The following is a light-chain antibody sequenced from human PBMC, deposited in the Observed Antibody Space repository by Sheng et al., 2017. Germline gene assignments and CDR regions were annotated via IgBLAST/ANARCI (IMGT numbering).Light chain of an antibody. J-gene: IGKJ2*01. CDR3: QQTVGLPYT. V-gene: IGKV1-12*01. CDR2: LAS. CDR1: QSVFPW. Sequence: DIQMTQSPSSVSASVGDRVTLTCRASQSVFPWLAWYQQKPGEAPRLLIYLASKVQRGVPSRFRGSGSGRDFSLTISSLQPEDVATYFCQQTVGLPYTFGQGTRLEIK.